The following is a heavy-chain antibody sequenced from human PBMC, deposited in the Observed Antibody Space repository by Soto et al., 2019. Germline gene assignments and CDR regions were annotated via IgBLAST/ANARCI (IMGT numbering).Heavy chain of an antibody. CDR2: ISGSGGST. J-gene: IGHJ6*02. D-gene: IGHD2-8*01. Sequence: GSLRLSCAASGFTFSSYAMSWVRQAPGKGLEWVSAISGSGGSTYYADSVKGRFTISRDNSKNTLYLQMNSLRAEDTAVYYCARKLGYCTNGVCSDYYYYGMDVWGQGTTVTVSS. V-gene: IGHV3-23*01. CDR1: GFTFSSYA. CDR3: ARKLGYCTNGVCSDYYYYGMDV.